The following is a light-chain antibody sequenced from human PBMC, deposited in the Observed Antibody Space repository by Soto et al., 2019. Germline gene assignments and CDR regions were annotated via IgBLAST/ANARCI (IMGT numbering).Light chain of an antibody. V-gene: IGKV2-28*01. CDR3: MQALQRIT. CDR2: LGS. Sequence: DIVMTQSPLSLPVTPGEPSSISCRSSQSLLHSNGYNYLDWYLQKPGQSPQLLIYLGSNRASGVPDRFSGSGSGTDFTLKISRVEAEDVGVYYCMQALQRITFSGGTKVDIK. J-gene: IGKJ4*01. CDR1: QSLLHSNGYNY.